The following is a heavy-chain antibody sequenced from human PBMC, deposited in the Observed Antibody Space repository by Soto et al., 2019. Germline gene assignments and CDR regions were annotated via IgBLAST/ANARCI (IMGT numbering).Heavy chain of an antibody. J-gene: IGHJ4*02. CDR3: AKANSAYDSFDH. V-gene: IGHV4-59*01. CDR2: IYYSVST. Sequence: QVQLQESGPGLVKPSETLSLTCTISGDSISNYYCSWIRQSPGKGLEWIGNIYYSVSTDYNPSLKSRVTISIDTSMNQFSLILTSVTAADTAVYYCAKANSAYDSFDHWGPGTLVTVSS. D-gene: IGHD5-12*01. CDR1: GDSISNYY.